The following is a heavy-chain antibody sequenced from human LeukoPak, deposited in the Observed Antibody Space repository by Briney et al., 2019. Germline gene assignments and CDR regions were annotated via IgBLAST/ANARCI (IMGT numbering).Heavy chain of an antibody. J-gene: IGHJ4*02. D-gene: IGHD1-1*01. Sequence: GGALRLSCAVSGITLSNYGMSWVRQAPRKGLEWVAGISGSGGSTNYADSVKGRFTISRDNPKNTLFLQMKSLRAEDTAVYFCAKASWVSNADAVLWGQGTVVTVSS. CDR3: AKASWVSNADAVL. CDR2: ISGSGGST. CDR1: GITLSNYG. V-gene: IGHV3-23*01.